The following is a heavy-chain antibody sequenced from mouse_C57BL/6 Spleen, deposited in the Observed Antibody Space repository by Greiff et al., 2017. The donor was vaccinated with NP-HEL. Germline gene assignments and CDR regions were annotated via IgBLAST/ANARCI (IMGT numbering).Heavy chain of an antibody. J-gene: IGHJ1*03. V-gene: IGHV2-9-1*01. CDR2: IWTGGGT. CDR1: GFSLTSYA. Sequence: VKLMESGPGLVAPSQSLSITCTVSGFSLTSYAISWVRQPPGKGLEWLGVIWTGGGTNYNSALKSRLSISKDNSKSQVFLKMNSLQTDDTARYYCARNLITTVVEYFDVWGTGTTVTVSS. CDR3: ARNLITTVVEYFDV. D-gene: IGHD1-1*01.